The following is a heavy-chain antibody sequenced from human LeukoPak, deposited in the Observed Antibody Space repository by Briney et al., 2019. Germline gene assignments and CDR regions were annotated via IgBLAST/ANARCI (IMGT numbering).Heavy chain of an antibody. J-gene: IGHJ4*02. CDR2: INHSGST. CDR3: ARVSRYCSGGSCYLPDY. Sequence: SETLSLTCAVSGGSFSGYYWTWIRQPPGKGLEWIGEINHSGSTNYNPSLKSRVTISVDTSKNQFSLKLSSVTAADTAVYYCARVSRYCSGGSCYLPDYWGQGTLVTVSS. CDR1: GGSFSGYY. D-gene: IGHD2-15*01. V-gene: IGHV4-34*01.